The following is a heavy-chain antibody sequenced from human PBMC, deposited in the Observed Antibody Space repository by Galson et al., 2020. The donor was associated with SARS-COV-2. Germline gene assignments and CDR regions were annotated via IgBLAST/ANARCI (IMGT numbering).Heavy chain of an antibody. CDR2: IHYSGSN. D-gene: IGHD3-22*01. CDR3: ARSPGYYRGGCVDQ. J-gene: IGHJ4*02. CDR1: DVSISNDIYY. Sequence: SETLSLTCSVSDVSISNDIYYWSWIRQAPGKGLEWIGYIHYSGSNYYSPSLRSRVNISIDTSKKQFSLNLNSATAADTAVYYCARSPGYYRGGCVDQWGQGTLVTVSS. V-gene: IGHV4-31*03.